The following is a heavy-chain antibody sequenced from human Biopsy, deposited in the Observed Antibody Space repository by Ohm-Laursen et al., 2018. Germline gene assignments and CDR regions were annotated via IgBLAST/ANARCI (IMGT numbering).Heavy chain of an antibody. CDR3: ARGGGYNWNNGWFDP. V-gene: IGHV1-69*01. J-gene: IGHJ5*02. CDR2: IIGIFRTA. D-gene: IGHD1/OR15-1a*01. CDR1: GGTFSSSA. Sequence: SLVKVSCKASGGTFSSSAITWVRQAPGQGLEWMGGIIGIFRTAHYAQKFQGRVTITADEFMSTAYMELSSLRSEDTAVYYCARGGGYNWNNGWFDPWGQGTPVTVSS.